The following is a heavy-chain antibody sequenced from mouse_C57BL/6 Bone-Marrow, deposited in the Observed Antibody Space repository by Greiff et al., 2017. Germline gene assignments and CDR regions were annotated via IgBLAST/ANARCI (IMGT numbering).Heavy chain of an antibody. CDR3: AKPYDYDLYAMDY. Sequence: VKLLESGPGLVQPSQSLSITCTVSGFSLTSYGVHWVRQSPGKGLEWLGVIWRGGSTDYNAAFMSRPSITKDNSKSQVFFKMNSLQADDTAIYYCAKPYDYDLYAMDYWGQGTSVTVSS. CDR2: IWRGGST. J-gene: IGHJ4*01. D-gene: IGHD2-4*01. CDR1: GFSLTSYG. V-gene: IGHV2-5*01.